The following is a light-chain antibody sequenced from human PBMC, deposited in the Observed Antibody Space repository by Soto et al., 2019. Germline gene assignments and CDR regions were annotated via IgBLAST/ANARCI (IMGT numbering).Light chain of an antibody. CDR2: EVT. V-gene: IGLV2-8*01. CDR1: SSDVGGYNY. CDR3: SSHTGSNSLV. Sequence: QSALTQPPSASGSPGQSVTISCIGTSSDVGGYNYVSWYQQHPGKAPKLMIYEVTKRPSGVPDRFSGSKSSSTASLTVSGLQAEDEADYYCSSHTGSNSLVFGEGTQLTVL. J-gene: IGLJ3*02.